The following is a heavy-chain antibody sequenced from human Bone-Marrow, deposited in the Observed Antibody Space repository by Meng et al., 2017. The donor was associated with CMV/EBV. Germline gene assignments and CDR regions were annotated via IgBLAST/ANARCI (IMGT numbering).Heavy chain of an antibody. Sequence: QGQLVQSGAEVKKPGDTVKVSCKASGYTFTGYYMHWARQAPGQGLEWMGWINPNSGGTNYAQKFQGRVTMTRDTSISTAYMELSRLRSDDTAVYYCSYGSGSYYPFDYWGQGTLVTVSS. CDR2: INPNSGGT. CDR3: SYGSGSYYPFDY. D-gene: IGHD3-10*01. CDR1: GYTFTGYY. V-gene: IGHV1-2*02. J-gene: IGHJ4*02.